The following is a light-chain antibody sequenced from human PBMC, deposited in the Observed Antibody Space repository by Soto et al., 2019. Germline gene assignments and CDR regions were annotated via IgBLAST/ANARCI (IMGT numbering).Light chain of an antibody. CDR1: ISDVGYSNY. J-gene: IGLJ1*01. V-gene: IGLV2-14*01. CDR3: RSYTSSSLSV. Sequence: QSLLTQPASVSGSPGQSIAISCTGTISDVGYSNYVSWYQQLPGKAPKLMIYDVSDRPSGVSNRFSGSKSGSTASLTISGLQAEDEADYYCRSYTSSSLSVFGSGTKVTVL. CDR2: DVS.